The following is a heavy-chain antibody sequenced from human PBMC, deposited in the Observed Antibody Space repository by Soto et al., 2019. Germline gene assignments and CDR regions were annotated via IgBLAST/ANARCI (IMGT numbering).Heavy chain of an antibody. V-gene: IGHV1-3*04. J-gene: IGHJ4*02. D-gene: IGHD4-17*01. CDR2: INTGNDNT. CDR3: ARGYDFGESVDS. Sequence: GASVKVSCKTSGYSFTSYTIHWVRQAPGQRLEWMGWINTGNDNTKYSQKFQGRVTITRDTSASTAYMEVSSLTSEDTAVYCCARGYDFGESVDSWGQGTLVTV. CDR1: GYSFTSYT.